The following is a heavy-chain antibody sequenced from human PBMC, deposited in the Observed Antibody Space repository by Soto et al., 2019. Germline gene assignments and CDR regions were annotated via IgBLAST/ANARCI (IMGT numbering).Heavy chain of an antibody. V-gene: IGHV1-18*01. CDR1: GYTFTSYG. Sequence: ASVKVSCKASGYTFTSYGISWVRQAPGQGLEWMGWVSAYNGNTNYAQKLQGRVTMTTDTSTSTAYMELRSLRSDDTAAYYCARESHLTGYAFDPWGQGTLVTVSS. CDR3: ARESHLTGYAFDP. J-gene: IGHJ5*02. CDR2: VSAYNGNT. D-gene: IGHD3-9*01.